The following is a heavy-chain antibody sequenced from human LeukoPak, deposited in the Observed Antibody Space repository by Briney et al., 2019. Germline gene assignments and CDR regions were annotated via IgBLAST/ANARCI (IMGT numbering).Heavy chain of an antibody. J-gene: IGHJ4*02. Sequence: SETLSLTCAVYGGSFSGYYWSWIRQPPGKGLEWIGEINHSGSTIYNPSLKSRVTISVETSKNQYSLKLSSVTAADTAVYYCARGLHRGYYFDYWGQGTLVTVSS. CDR3: ARGLHRGYYFDY. CDR1: GGSFSGYY. D-gene: IGHD3-10*01. CDR2: INHSGST. V-gene: IGHV4-34*01.